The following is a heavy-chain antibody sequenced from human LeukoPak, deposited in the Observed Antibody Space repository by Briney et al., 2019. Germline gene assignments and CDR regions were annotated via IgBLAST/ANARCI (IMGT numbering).Heavy chain of an antibody. CDR3: ARKYNGYGGWIDY. J-gene: IGHJ4*02. Sequence: SETLSLTCTVSGGSISSYYWSWIRQPPGKGLEWIGYIYYSGSTNYSPSLKSRVTISLDTSENQFSLKLSSVTAADTAVYYCARKYNGYGGWIDYWAQGSLVTVSS. D-gene: IGHD5-12*01. V-gene: IGHV4-59*01. CDR2: IYYSGST. CDR1: GGSISSYY.